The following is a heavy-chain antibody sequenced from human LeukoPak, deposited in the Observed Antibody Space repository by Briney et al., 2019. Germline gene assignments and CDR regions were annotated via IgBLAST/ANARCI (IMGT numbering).Heavy chain of an antibody. D-gene: IGHD1-26*01. J-gene: IGHJ4*02. CDR2: INPNSGGT. CDR3: ATTVGATGPNFDY. V-gene: IGHV1-2*06. CDR1: GYTFTSYA. Sequence: ASVKVSCKASGYTFTSYAMNWVRQAPGQGLEWMGRINPNSGGTNYAQKFQGRVTMTRDTSISTAYMELSRLRSDDAAVYYCATTVGATGPNFDYWGQGTLVTVSS.